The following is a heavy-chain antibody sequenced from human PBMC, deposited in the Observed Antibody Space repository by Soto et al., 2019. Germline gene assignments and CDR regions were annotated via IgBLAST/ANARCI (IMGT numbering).Heavy chain of an antibody. CDR1: GVTFSSYT. V-gene: IGHV1-69*02. D-gene: IGHD2-2*01. CDR2: IIPILGIA. J-gene: IGHJ3*02. Sequence: SGKVSCKDRGVTFSSYTISWLRHSHGQWLEWMGRIIPILGIANYAQKFQGRVTITADKSTSTAYMELSSLRSEDTAVYYCASLYCSSTSCLNAFDIWGQGTMVTVSS. CDR3: ASLYCSSTSCLNAFDI.